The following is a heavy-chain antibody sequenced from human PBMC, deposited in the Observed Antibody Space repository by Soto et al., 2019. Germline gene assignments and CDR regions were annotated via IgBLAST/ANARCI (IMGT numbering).Heavy chain of an antibody. V-gene: IGHV1-2*04. CDR1: GYTFTGYY. Sequence: ASVKVSCKASGYTFTGYYMHWVRQAPGQGLEWMGWINPNSGGTNYAQKFQGWVTMTRDTSISTAYMELSRLRSDDTAVYNCARGSSIGGSCQTSLVSYYYYYMDVWGKGTTVTVSS. J-gene: IGHJ6*03. D-gene: IGHD2-15*01. CDR3: ARGSSIGGSCQTSLVSYYYYYMDV. CDR2: INPNSGGT.